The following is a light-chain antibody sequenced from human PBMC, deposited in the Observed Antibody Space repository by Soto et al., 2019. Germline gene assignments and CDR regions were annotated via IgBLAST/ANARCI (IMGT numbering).Light chain of an antibody. CDR1: QDINSW. CDR3: QQYNVYPLT. J-gene: IGKJ4*01. CDR2: AAS. Sequence: DVQMTQSPSSLSASVGDRVTITCRASQDINSWLAWYQQKPGQAPKSLIYAASSLQTGVPSRFSGSESGTDFPLPISSLQPEDSATYYCQQYNVYPLTFGGGTKVEI. V-gene: IGKV1D-16*01.